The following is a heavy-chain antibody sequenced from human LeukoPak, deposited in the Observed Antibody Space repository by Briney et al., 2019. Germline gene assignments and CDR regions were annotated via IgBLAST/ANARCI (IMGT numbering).Heavy chain of an antibody. D-gene: IGHD5-24*01. J-gene: IGHJ4*02. CDR1: GGSISSYY. V-gene: IGHV4-59*12. CDR2: IYYSGST. Sequence: SETLSLTCAVSGGSISSYYWSWVRQPPGKGLEWIGSIYYSGSTYYNPSLKSRVTISVDTSKNQFSLKLSSVTAADTAVYYCARDLPVEGGYFDYWGQGTLVTVSS. CDR3: ARDLPVEGGYFDY.